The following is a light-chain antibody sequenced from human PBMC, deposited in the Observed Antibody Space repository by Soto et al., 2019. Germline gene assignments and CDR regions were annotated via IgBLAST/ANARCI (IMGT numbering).Light chain of an antibody. CDR2: GAS. CDR1: QSVSSSY. CDR3: QQYGSSPWT. J-gene: IGKJ1*01. V-gene: IGKV3-20*01. Sequence: EMVMTQSPDTLSVSPGERATLSCRASQSVSSSYLAWYQQKPGQAPRLLIYGASSRATGIPDRFSGSGSGTDFTLTISRLEPEDFAVYYCQQYGSSPWTFGQGTKVDI.